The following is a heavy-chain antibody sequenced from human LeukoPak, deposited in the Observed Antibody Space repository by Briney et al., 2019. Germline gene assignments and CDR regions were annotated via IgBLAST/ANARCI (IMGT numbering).Heavy chain of an antibody. D-gene: IGHD6-19*01. CDR1: GFTFSSYE. Sequence: GGSLRLSCAASGFTFSSYEMNWVRQAPGKGLEWVSYISSSGITIYYADSVKGRFTISRDNAKNSLYLQMNSLRAEDKAVYYCASNLFSGSYYYYGMDVWGQGTTVTVSS. J-gene: IGHJ6*02. CDR2: ISSSGITI. V-gene: IGHV3-48*03. CDR3: ASNLFSGSYYYYGMDV.